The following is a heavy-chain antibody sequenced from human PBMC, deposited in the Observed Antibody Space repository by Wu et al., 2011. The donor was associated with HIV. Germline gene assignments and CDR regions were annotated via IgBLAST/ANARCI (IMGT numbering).Heavy chain of an antibody. J-gene: IGHJ4*02. CDR1: DPHSLNYP. D-gene: IGHD4-17*01. CDR2: FDPENDER. CDR3: AARQMDDYGDYVSYFDY. V-gene: IGHV1-24*01. Sequence: QVHLLQAGAEVRSLGPQSRSPARFPDPHSLNYPFNWVRQPLGKGLEWLGGFDPENDERIHAQRVQGTVTMTEDTSTETAYVEVTSLTSDDTAVYYCAARQMDDYGDYVSYFDYWGQGTLVAVS.